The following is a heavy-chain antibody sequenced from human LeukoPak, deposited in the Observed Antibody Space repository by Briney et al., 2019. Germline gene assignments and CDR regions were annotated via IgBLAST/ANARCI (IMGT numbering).Heavy chain of an antibody. CDR1: GYTFTSYG. Sequence: ASVKVSCKASGYTFTSYGISWVRQAPGQGLEWMGWISAYNGSTSYAQKFQGRVTMTRDMSTSTVYMELSSLRSEDTAVYYCARGLGELSTYITYYYYMDVWGKGTTVTVSS. CDR3: ARGLGELSTYITYYYYMDV. V-gene: IGHV1-18*01. J-gene: IGHJ6*03. CDR2: ISAYNGST. D-gene: IGHD3-16*02.